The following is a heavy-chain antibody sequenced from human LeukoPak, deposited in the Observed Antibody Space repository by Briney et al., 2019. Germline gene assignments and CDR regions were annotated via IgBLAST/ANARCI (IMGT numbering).Heavy chain of an antibody. D-gene: IGHD2-15*01. CDR2: IYYSGST. CDR3: ARYGGGIGEDWFDP. Sequence: PSETLSLTCTVSGGSISSYYWSWIRQPPGKGLEWIGYIYYSGSTNYNPSLKSRVTISVDTSKNQFSLKLSSATAADTAVYYCARYGGGIGEDWFDPWGQGTLVTVSS. CDR1: GGSISSYY. J-gene: IGHJ5*02. V-gene: IGHV4-59*01.